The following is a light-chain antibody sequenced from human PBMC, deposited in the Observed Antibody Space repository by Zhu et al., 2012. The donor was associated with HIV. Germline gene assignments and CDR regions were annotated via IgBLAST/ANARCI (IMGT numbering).Light chain of an antibody. Sequence: EIVMTQSPATLSVSPGERATLSCRASQSVSSHLAWYQQKAGQAPRLLIYGASTRATGIPARFTASGSGTDFSLAISSLDPEDFAVYYCQQRSNWPRTFGQGTKV. CDR1: QSVSSH. CDR2: GAS. CDR3: QQRSNWPRT. V-gene: IGKV3-11*01. J-gene: IGKJ1*01.